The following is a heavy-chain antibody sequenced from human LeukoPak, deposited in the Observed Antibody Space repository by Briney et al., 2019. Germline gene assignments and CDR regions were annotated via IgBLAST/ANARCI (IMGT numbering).Heavy chain of an antibody. Sequence: GGSLRLSCAASGFTFSSYGMSLVRQAPGNGLEWVSAISGSGGSTYYADSVKGRFTTSRDHSKKTLYLQMNSLRAEDTAVYYCAKEVYGDFFDYWGQGTLVTVSS. CDR3: AKEVYGDFFDY. CDR1: GFTFSSYG. CDR2: ISGSGGST. V-gene: IGHV3-23*01. D-gene: IGHD4-17*01. J-gene: IGHJ4*02.